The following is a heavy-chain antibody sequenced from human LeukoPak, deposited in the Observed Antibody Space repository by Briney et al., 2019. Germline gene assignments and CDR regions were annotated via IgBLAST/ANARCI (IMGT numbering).Heavy chain of an antibody. CDR3: AKGPLVVVPAATTYFFDY. J-gene: IGHJ4*02. CDR1: GFTFDDYA. V-gene: IGHV3-9*01. D-gene: IGHD2-2*01. CDR2: ISWNSGSI. Sequence: PGRSLRLSCAASGFTFDDYAMHWVRQAPGKGLEWVSGISWNSGSIGYADSVKGRLTISRDNAKNSLYLQMNSLRAEDTAVYYCAKGPLVVVPAATTYFFDYWGQGTLVTVSS.